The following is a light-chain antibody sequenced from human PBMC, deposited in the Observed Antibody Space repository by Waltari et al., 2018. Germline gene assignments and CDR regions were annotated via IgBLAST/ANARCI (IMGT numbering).Light chain of an antibody. V-gene: IGLV2-11*01. CDR1: SSDVGAYNY. Sequence: QAALAQPPSVSGSPGQSVTISCTGTSSDVGAYNYVHWFQQHPDTTPKLLIYEVNKRPSGVSDRFSGSKSGNTASLTISGFQAEDEADYYCCSYADSYTLVFGGGARLTVL. CDR2: EVN. CDR3: CSYADSYTLV. J-gene: IGLJ2*01.